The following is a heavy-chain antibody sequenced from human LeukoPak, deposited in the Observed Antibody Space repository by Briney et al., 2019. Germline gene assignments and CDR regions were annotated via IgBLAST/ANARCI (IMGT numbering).Heavy chain of an antibody. J-gene: IGHJ4*02. CDR2: ISYDGSNK. CDR3: AREQESYDASGYYSCAY. Sequence: GRSLRLSCAASGFTFSSYSMHWVRQAPGKGLEWVAVISYDGSNKYYADSVKGRFTISRDNSKNTLYLQMNSLRAEDTAMYYCAREQESYDASGYYSCAYWGQGTLVTVSS. V-gene: IGHV3-30*04. CDR1: GFTFSSYS. D-gene: IGHD3-22*01.